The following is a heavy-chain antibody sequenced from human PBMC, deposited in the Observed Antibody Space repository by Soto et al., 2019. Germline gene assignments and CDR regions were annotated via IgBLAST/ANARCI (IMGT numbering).Heavy chain of an antibody. CDR1: GFTISEYY. J-gene: IGHJ6*02. Sequence: QVQLVESGGDLVNPGGSLRLACAASGFTISEYYMNCNRQAPGKGLEWLSYSDGSSAYTNYADSVKGRFTISRDNAKNSLFLQLTSLRDEETAVYYCASSVGYYYAMDVWGQGTRVTVSS. CDR3: ASSVGYYYAMDV. CDR2: SDGSSAYT. V-gene: IGHV3-11*06. D-gene: IGHD1-26*01.